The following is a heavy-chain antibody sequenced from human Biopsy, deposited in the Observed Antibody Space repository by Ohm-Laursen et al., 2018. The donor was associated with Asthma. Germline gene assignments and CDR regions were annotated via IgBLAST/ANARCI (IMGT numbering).Heavy chain of an antibody. CDR2: INAGNGKL. CDR1: GYTFTHYA. J-gene: IGHJ5*02. D-gene: IGHD2-8*02. CDR3: ARDGNWCRLRNCSPPGYWFDP. V-gene: IGHV1-3*01. Sequence: SVKVSCKASGYTFTHYAIHWLRQAPGQRPEWMGWINAGNGKLEYSGKFQGRVTITRDTSATTAYMELSSLTSGDAAVYYCARDGNWCRLRNCSPPGYWFDPWGQGTLVTVSS.